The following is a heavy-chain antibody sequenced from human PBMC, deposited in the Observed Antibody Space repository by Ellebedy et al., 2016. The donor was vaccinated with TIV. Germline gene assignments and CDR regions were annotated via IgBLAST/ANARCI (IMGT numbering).Heavy chain of an antibody. D-gene: IGHD4/OR15-4a*01. CDR1: SHSISSGYD. J-gene: IGHJ4*02. Sequence: SETLSLTXTVSSHSISSGYDWLYNWGWIRQSPGKGLEWIGSGYQSGITYYNPSLKSRVTISVDTSKNQFSLKLSSVTAADTAVYYCAREGTMVVTSNSVYFDLWGQGILVTVSS. CDR3: AREGTMVVTSNSVYFDL. CDR2: GYQSGIT. V-gene: IGHV4-38-2*02.